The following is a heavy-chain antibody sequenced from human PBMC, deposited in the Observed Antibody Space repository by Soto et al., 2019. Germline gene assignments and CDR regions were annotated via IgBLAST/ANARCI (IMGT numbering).Heavy chain of an antibody. CDR1: GGSISSGGYS. D-gene: IGHD3-3*01. J-gene: IGHJ5*02. CDR2: IYHSGST. V-gene: IGHV4-30-2*01. Sequence: LSLTCAVSGGSISSGGYSWSWIRQPPGKGLEWIGYIYHSGSTYYNPSLKSRVTISVDRSKNQFSLKLSSVTAADTAVYYCARGGITIFGVSRGWFDPWGQGTLVTVSS. CDR3: ARGGITIFGVSRGWFDP.